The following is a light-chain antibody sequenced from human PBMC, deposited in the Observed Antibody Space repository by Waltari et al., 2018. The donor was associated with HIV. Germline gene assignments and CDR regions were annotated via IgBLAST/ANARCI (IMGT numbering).Light chain of an antibody. CDR1: QSVSSS. V-gene: IGKV3-15*01. J-gene: IGKJ4*01. CDR3: KQYNNWPLT. Sequence: EIVMTQSPATLSVSPGERATLSCRASQSVSSSLGWYRQKPGQPPRLLIYGASTRATGIPDRFSGSGSGTEFTLTISSLQSDDVAVYYCKQYNNWPLTFGGGTKVEIK. CDR2: GAS.